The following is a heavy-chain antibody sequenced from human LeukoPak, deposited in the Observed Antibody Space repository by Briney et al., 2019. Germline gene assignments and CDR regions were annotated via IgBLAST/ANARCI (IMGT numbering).Heavy chain of an antibody. Sequence: PGGSLRLSCAASGIIFSSYAMTWVRQAPGKGLEWVSVISASAGTTHYADSVKGRFTVSRDNSKNTLYLQMNSLRAEDTAVYYCANGSSSNWNIYDYWGQGTLGTVSS. CDR3: ANGSSSNWNIYDY. J-gene: IGHJ4*02. CDR1: GIIFSSYA. V-gene: IGHV3-23*01. D-gene: IGHD6-13*01. CDR2: ISASAGTT.